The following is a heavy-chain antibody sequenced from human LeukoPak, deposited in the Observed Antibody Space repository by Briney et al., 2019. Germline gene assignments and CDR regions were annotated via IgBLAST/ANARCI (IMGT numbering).Heavy chain of an antibody. CDR1: GFTFSNAW. CDR2: IKSKTDGGTT. J-gene: IGHJ4*02. D-gene: IGHD6-6*01. V-gene: IGHV3-15*01. CDR3: TTETYSSSSDY. Sequence: PGGSLRLSCAASGFTFSNAWMSWVRQAQGKWLEWVGRIKSKTDGGTTDYAAPVKGRFTISRDDSKNTLYLQMNSLKTEDTAVYYCTTETYSSSSDYWGQGTLVTVSS.